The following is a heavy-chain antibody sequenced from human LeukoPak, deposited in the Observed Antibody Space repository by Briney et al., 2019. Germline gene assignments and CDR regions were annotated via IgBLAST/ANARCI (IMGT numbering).Heavy chain of an antibody. CDR3: AKTWDNYGSGSYYPFDY. V-gene: IGHV3-23*01. D-gene: IGHD3-10*01. CDR2: ISGSGGST. J-gene: IGHJ4*02. CDR1: GFTFSSYA. Sequence: PGGSLRLSCAASGFTFSSYAMSWVRQAPGKGLEWVSAISGSGGSTYYADSVKGRFTISRDNSKDTLYLQMNSLRAEDTAVYYCAKTWDNYGSGSYYPFDYWGQGTLVTVSS.